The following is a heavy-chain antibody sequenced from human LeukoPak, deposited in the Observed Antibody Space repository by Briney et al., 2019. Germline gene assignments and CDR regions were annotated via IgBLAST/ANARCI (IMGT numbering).Heavy chain of an antibody. CDR2: IYPADSDT. J-gene: IGHJ4*02. Sequence: GESLKISCKGSGYSFSNYWIGWVRQLPGKGLEWMGIIYPADSDTRYSPSFQGQVTISVDKSITTAYLQWSSLKASDSAMYNCARDGQENSFDYWGQGTVVTVSS. CDR1: GYSFSNYW. CDR3: ARDGQENSFDY. V-gene: IGHV5-51*01.